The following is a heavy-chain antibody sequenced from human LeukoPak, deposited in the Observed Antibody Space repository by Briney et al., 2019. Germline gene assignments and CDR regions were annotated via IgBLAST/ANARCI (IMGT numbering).Heavy chain of an antibody. CDR1: GGSISSYY. CDR2: IYYSGST. Sequence: PSETLSLTCTVSGGSISSYYWSWIRQPPGKGLEWIGYIYYSGSTYYNPSLKSRVTISVDTSKNQFSLKLSSVTAADTAVYYCARAQYYYDSSGYYLYFDYWGQGTLVTVSS. CDR3: ARAQYYYDSSGYYLYFDY. V-gene: IGHV4-59*12. D-gene: IGHD3-22*01. J-gene: IGHJ4*02.